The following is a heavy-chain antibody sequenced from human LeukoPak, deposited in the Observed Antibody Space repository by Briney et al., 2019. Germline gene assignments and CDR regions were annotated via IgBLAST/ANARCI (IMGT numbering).Heavy chain of an antibody. CDR2: IIPIFGTA. J-gene: IGHJ4*02. V-gene: IGHV1-69*06. CDR1: GGTFSSYA. Sequence: SVKVSCKASGGTFSSYAISWVRQAPGQGLGWMGGIIPIFGTANYAQKFQGRVTITADKSTSTAYMELSSLRSEDTAVYYCARRPLSGYDTESDYWGQGTLVTVSS. D-gene: IGHD5-12*01. CDR3: ARRPLSGYDTESDY.